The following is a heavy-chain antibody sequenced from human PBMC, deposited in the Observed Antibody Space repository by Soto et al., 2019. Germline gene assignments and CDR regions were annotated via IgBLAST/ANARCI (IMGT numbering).Heavy chain of an antibody. CDR2: IYYGGST. CDR1: GASVSSGSYY. CDR3: AREGAAAGTWYYGMDV. J-gene: IGHJ6*02. Sequence: SETLSLTCTVSGASVSSGSYYWTWIRQPPGKGLEWIGYIYYGGSTNYNPSLKSRVTMSVDTSKNQISLKLTSVTAADTAVYYCAREGAAAGTWYYGMDVWGQGTTVTVSS. V-gene: IGHV4-61*01. D-gene: IGHD6-13*01.